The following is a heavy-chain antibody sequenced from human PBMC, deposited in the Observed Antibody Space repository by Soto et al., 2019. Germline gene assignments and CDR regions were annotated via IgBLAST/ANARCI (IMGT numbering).Heavy chain of an antibody. Sequence: EEQLVESEGDLVQPGGSLRLSCAASGFTFINYWMHWVRQAPGKGLVWVSRVNNDGSDTIYADSVKGRFTVSRDNAKNTLFLQMNSLRVDDTAMYYCARGSCDHAFDIWGQGTMVTVSS. CDR1: GFTFINYW. CDR2: VNNDGSDT. V-gene: IGHV3-74*01. J-gene: IGHJ3*02. CDR3: ARGSCDHAFDI. D-gene: IGHD2-21*02.